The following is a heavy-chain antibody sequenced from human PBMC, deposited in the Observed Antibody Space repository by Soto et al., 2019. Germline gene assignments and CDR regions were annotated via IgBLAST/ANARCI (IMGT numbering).Heavy chain of an antibody. V-gene: IGHV4-30-2*01. CDR1: GGSISSGGYS. CDR3: ARVGGSGNDENYFYAMDV. D-gene: IGHD5-12*01. J-gene: IGHJ6*02. CDR2: IYHSGST. Sequence: PSETLSLTCAVSGGSISSGGYSWSWIRQPPGKGLEWIGYIYHSGSTYYNPSLKSRVTISVDRSKNQFSLKLSSVTAADTAMYYCARVGGSGNDENYFYAMDVWGQGTTVTVSS.